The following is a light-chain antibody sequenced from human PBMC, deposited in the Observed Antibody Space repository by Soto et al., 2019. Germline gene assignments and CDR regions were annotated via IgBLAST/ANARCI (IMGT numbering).Light chain of an antibody. CDR1: SIDVGGHNY. Sequence: QSALTQPASVSGSPGQSITISCTGTSIDVGGHNYVSWFQHHPGKAPKLMIYEVINRPSGVSSRFSGSKSGNTASLTISGRQAEDEADYYCSSYTSSSTPYVFGTGTKLTVL. V-gene: IGLV2-14*01. J-gene: IGLJ1*01. CDR2: EVI. CDR3: SSYTSSSTPYV.